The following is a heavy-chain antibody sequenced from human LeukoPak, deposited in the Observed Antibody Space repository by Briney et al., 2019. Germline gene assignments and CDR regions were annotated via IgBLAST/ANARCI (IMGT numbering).Heavy chain of an antibody. D-gene: IGHD3-10*01. J-gene: IGHJ3*02. V-gene: IGHV3-30-3*01. Sequence: GGSLRLSCVASGFTFSSYAMHWVRQAPGKGLEWVAVISYDGNNKYYADSVKGRFTISRDNSKNTLYLQMNSLRAEDTAVYYCAKVAAPYYFGSGSSYAFDIWGQGTMVTVSS. CDR1: GFTFSSYA. CDR3: AKVAAPYYFGSGSSYAFDI. CDR2: ISYDGNNK.